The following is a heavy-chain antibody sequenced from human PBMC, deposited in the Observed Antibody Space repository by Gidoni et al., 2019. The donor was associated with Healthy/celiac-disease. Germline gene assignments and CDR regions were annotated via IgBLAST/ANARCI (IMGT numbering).Heavy chain of an antibody. CDR3: ARGASIVVPAGNYYYYGMDV. J-gene: IGHJ6*02. D-gene: IGHD2-2*01. V-gene: IGHV4-59*01. CDR1: GGSISSYY. CDR2: IYYSGST. Sequence: QVQLQESGPGLVKPSETLSLTCTVSGGSISSYYWSWIRQPPGKGLEWIGYIYYSGSTNYNPSLKSRVTISVDTSKNQFSLKLSSVTAADTAVYYCARGASIVVPAGNYYYYGMDVWGQGTTVTVSS.